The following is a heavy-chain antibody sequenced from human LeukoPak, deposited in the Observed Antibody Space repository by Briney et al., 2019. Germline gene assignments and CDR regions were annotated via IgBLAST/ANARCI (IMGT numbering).Heavy chain of an antibody. J-gene: IGHJ6*02. CDR1: GGSISSYY. V-gene: IGHV4-59*12. Sequence: KTSETLSLTCTVSGGSISSYYWSWIRQPPGKGLEWIGYIYYSGSTNYNPSLKSRVTISVDTSKNQFSLKLSSVTAADTAVYYCARVSRLLWFGELSPMDVWGQGTTVTVSS. CDR2: IYYSGST. D-gene: IGHD3-10*01. CDR3: ARVSRLLWFGELSPMDV.